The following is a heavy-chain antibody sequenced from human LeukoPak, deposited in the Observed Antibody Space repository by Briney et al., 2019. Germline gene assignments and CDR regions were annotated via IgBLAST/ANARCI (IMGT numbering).Heavy chain of an antibody. Sequence: PGGSLRLSCAASGFTVSTYAITWVRQAPGKGLEWVSSISGSGTTIYYTESVKGRFTISRDNSENTLYLQMNSLRGEDTAVYYCASQIVGVAVVGYWGQGTLVTVSS. D-gene: IGHD1-26*01. CDR1: GFTVSTYA. J-gene: IGHJ4*02. CDR3: ASQIVGVAVVGY. CDR2: ISGSGTTI. V-gene: IGHV3-23*01.